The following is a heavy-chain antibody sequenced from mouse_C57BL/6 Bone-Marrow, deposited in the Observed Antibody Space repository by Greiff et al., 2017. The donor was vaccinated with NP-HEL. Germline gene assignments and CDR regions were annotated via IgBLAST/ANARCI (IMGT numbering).Heavy chain of an antibody. D-gene: IGHD1-1*01. CDR1: GFNIKDDY. V-gene: IGHV14-4*01. CDR2: IDPENGDT. Sequence: DVQLQESGAELVRPGASVKLSCTASGFNIKDDYMHWVKQRPEQGLEWIGWIDPENGDTEYASKFQGKATITADTSSNTAYLQLSSLTSEDTAVYYCTPICCSGSYWGQGTLVTVSA. CDR3: TPICCSGSY. J-gene: IGHJ3*01.